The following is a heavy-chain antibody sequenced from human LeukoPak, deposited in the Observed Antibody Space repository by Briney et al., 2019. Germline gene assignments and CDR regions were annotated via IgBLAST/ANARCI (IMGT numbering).Heavy chain of an antibody. Sequence: MTSQTLSLTCTVSGGSISSGSYYWSWIRQPAGKGLEWIGRIYTSGSTNYNPSLKSRVTISVDTSKNQFSLKLSSVTAADTAVYYCAGQQGVAFDIWGQGTMVTVSS. CDR3: AGQQGVAFDI. CDR1: GGSISSGSYY. J-gene: IGHJ3*02. V-gene: IGHV4-61*02. D-gene: IGHD6-13*01. CDR2: IYTSGST.